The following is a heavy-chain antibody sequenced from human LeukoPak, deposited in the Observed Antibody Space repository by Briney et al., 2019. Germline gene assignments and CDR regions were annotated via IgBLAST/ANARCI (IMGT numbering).Heavy chain of an antibody. V-gene: IGHV4-39*01. J-gene: IGHJ3*02. D-gene: IGHD3-22*01. CDR3: YYYDSSGYEVDI. CDR1: GGSISSSSYY. Sequence: SETLSLTCTVSGGSISSSSYYWSWIRQLPGKGLEWIGSIYYSGSTYYNPSLKSRVTISVDTSKNQFSLKLSSVTAADTAVYYCYYYDSSGYEVDIWGQGTMVTVSS. CDR2: IYYSGST.